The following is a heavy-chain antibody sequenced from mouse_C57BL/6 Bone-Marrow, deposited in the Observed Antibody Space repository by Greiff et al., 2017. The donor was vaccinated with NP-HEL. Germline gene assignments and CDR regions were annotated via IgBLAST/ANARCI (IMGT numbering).Heavy chain of an antibody. CDR2: INPNNGGT. CDR3: ARGRTVLATRKAWFAY. J-gene: IGHJ3*01. Sequence: EVHLVESGPELVKPGASVKIPCKASGYTFTDYNMDWVKQSHGQSLEWIGDINPNNGGTIYNQKFKGKAPLTVDKSSSTAYMELRSLTSEDTAVYYCARGRTVLATRKAWFAYGGQGTLVTVSA. V-gene: IGHV1-18*01. CDR1: GYTFTDYN. D-gene: IGHD1-1*01.